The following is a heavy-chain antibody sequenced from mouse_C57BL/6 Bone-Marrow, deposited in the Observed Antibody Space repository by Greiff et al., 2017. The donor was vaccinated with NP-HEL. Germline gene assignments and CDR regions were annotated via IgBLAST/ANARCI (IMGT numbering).Heavy chain of an antibody. CDR3: ARLLITTVAPFDY. CDR2: IDPSDSYT. Sequence: QVQLQQPGAELVRPGTSVKLSCKASGYTFTSYWMHWVKQRPGQGLEWIGVIDPSDSYTNYNQKFKGKATLTVDTSSSTAYMQLSSLTSEDSAVYYCARLLITTVAPFDYWGQGTTLTVSS. CDR1: GYTFTSYW. J-gene: IGHJ2*01. D-gene: IGHD1-1*01. V-gene: IGHV1-59*01.